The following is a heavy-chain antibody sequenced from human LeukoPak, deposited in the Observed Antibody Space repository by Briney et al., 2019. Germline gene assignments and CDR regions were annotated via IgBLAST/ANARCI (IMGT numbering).Heavy chain of an antibody. CDR2: IYYHENT. V-gene: IGHV4-39*01. D-gene: IGHD1-1*01. CDR1: GGSISSSSDY. J-gene: IGHJ4*02. Sequence: SETLSLTCTVSGGSISSSSDYWGWLRQAPGKGPEWIGSIYYHENTYYNSSLKSRVTISVDTSKNQFSLKLNSVTAADTAVYFCARRAYSAAYWKHFDYWGQGTLVTVSS. CDR3: ARRAYSAAYWKHFDY.